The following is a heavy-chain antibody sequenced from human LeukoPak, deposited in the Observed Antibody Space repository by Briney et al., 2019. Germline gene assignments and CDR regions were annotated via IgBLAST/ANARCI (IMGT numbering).Heavy chain of an antibody. CDR3: ARNAIYCSGGSCDYYYYYMDV. J-gene: IGHJ6*03. V-gene: IGHV1-8*01. CDR1: GYTFTSYD. CDR2: MNPNSGNT. D-gene: IGHD2-15*01. Sequence: ASVKVSCKASGYTFTSYDINWVREAPGQGLEWMGWMNPNSGNTGYAQKFQGRVTMTRNTSISTAYMELSSLRSEDTAVYYCARNAIYCSGGSCDYYYYYMDVWGKGTTATVAS.